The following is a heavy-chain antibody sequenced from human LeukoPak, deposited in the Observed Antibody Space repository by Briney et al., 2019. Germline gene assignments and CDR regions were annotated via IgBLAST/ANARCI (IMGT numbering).Heavy chain of an antibody. J-gene: IGHJ4*02. Sequence: GGSLRLSCAASGFTFSSYSMNWVRQAPGKGLEWVSSISSSSSYIYYADSVKGRFTISRDNAKNSLYLQMNSLRAEDTAVYYCARKYSGYEPGNMSDYWGQGTLVTVSS. V-gene: IGHV3-21*01. CDR1: GFTFSSYS. CDR2: ISSSSSYI. D-gene: IGHD5-12*01. CDR3: ARKYSGYEPGNMSDY.